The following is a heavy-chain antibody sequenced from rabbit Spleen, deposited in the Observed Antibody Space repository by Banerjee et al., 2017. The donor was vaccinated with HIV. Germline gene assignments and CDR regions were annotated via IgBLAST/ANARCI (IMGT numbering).Heavy chain of an antibody. J-gene: IGHJ4*01. CDR3: ARASTGYPTYFNL. D-gene: IGHD1-1*01. Sequence: EESGGDLVKPEGSLTLTCTASGFSFSSYWICWVRQAPEKGLERIACTHTGSSGKTYYASWAKGRFTVSKTSSTTVTLKMTSLTAADTATYFCARASTGYPTYFNLWGPGTLVTVS. V-gene: IGHV1S45*01. CDR1: GFSFSSYW. CDR2: THTGSSGKT.